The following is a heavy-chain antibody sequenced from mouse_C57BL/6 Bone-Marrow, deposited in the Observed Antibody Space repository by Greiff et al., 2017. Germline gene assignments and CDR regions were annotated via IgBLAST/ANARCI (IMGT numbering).Heavy chain of an antibody. J-gene: IGHJ2*01. D-gene: IGHD1-1*02. V-gene: IGHV5-12*01. CDR2: ISNGGGST. CDR3: ARGGRGYYFDY. CDR1: GFTFSDYY. Sequence: DVKLVESGGGLVQPGGSLKLSCAASGFTFSDYYMYWVRQTPEKRLEWVAYISNGGGSTYYPDTVKGRFTISRDTATNTLYLQMGRLTSEDTAMYYCARGGRGYYFDYWGQGTTLTVSS.